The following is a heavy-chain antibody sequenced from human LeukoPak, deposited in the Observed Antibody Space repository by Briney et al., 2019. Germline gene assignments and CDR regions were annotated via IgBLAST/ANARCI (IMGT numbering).Heavy chain of an antibody. CDR2: INPNSGGT. Sequence: ASVKASCKASGYTFTGYYMHWVRQAPGQGLEWMGWINPNSGGTNYAQKFQGRVTMTEDTSTDTAYMELSSLRSEDTAVYYCAISTRLWQRVSYFDYWGQGTLVTVSS. CDR3: AISTRLWQRVSYFDY. D-gene: IGHD5-18*01. V-gene: IGHV1-2*02. J-gene: IGHJ4*02. CDR1: GYTFTGYY.